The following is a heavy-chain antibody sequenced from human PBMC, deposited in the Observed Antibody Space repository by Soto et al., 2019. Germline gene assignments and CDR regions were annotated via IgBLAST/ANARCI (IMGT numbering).Heavy chain of an antibody. CDR1: GFTFSNFG. Sequence: QVQLVESGGGVVQPGRSLRLSCAASGFTFSNFGMHWVRQAPGKGLEWVAVISYDGSNKYYADSVKGRFTISRDNSKNMLYVQMNSLRVEDTAVYYCAKDPCGGDCYGVGYGMDVWGQGTTVTVSS. D-gene: IGHD2-21*02. J-gene: IGHJ6*02. CDR3: AKDPCGGDCYGVGYGMDV. CDR2: ISYDGSNK. V-gene: IGHV3-30*18.